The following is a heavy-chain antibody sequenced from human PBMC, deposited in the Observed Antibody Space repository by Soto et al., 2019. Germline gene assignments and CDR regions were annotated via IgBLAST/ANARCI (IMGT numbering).Heavy chain of an antibody. CDR3: ANLPLYGSGFDC. CDR1: GFTFDDYA. D-gene: IGHD3-10*01. J-gene: IGHJ4*02. CDR2: ISWNGDAT. V-gene: IGHV3-9*01. Sequence: EVQLVESGGGLVQPGGSLRLSCAASGFTFDDYAIHWVRQIPGKGLEWVSGISWNGDATGYADSVKGRFTISRDNAKNSLYLQMDSLKSEDTAMYYCANLPLYGSGFDCWGQGTLFTVSS.